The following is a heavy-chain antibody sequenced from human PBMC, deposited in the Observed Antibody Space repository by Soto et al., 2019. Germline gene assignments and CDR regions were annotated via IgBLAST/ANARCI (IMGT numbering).Heavy chain of an antibody. Sequence: QVQLVQSGAEVKKPGASVKVSCKASGYTFTGYYMHWVRQAPGQGLEWMGWINPNSGGTNYAQKFQGWVTMTRDTSISTAYVELSRLRSDDTAVYYCARQSLGYCSGGSCQSAFDIWGQGTMVTVSS. CDR1: GYTFTGYY. J-gene: IGHJ3*02. CDR2: INPNSGGT. CDR3: ARQSLGYCSGGSCQSAFDI. D-gene: IGHD2-15*01. V-gene: IGHV1-2*04.